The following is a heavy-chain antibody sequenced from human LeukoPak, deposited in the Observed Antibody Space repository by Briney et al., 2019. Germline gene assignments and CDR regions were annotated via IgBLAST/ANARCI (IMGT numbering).Heavy chain of an antibody. Sequence: GGSLRLSCAASGFTFSNYWMSRVRQAPGKGLEWVANIKQDGSEKYYVDSVKGRFTISRDNAKNSLYLQMNSLRAEDTAVYYCARGQLLFDYWGQGTLVTDSS. CDR1: GFTFSNYW. V-gene: IGHV3-7*04. D-gene: IGHD2-2*01. J-gene: IGHJ4*02. CDR3: ARGQLLFDY. CDR2: IKQDGSEK.